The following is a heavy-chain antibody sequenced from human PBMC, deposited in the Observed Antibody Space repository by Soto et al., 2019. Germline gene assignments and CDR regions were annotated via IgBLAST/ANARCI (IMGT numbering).Heavy chain of an antibody. CDR1: GGSISSSSYY. CDR3: ARHVDWVYGSGSYPFDY. V-gene: IGHV4-39*01. J-gene: IGHJ4*02. Sequence: SETLSLTCTVSGGSISSSSYYWGWIRQPPGKGLEWIGSIYYSGSTYYNPSLKSRVTISVDTPKNQFSLKLSSVTAADTAVYYCARHVDWVYGSGSYPFDYWGQGTLVTVSS. D-gene: IGHD3-10*01. CDR2: IYYSGST.